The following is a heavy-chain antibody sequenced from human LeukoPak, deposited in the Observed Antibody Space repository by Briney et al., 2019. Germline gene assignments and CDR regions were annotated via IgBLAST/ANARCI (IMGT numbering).Heavy chain of an antibody. Sequence: SETLSLTCTVSGGSISSSSHYWGRIRQPPGRGLEWIGIAYYSGGTYYTPSLKSRVTISIDTSNNQFSLKLNSVTAADTAVYYCARLVRYCTTNSCYPFDYWGQGTLVTVSS. J-gene: IGHJ4*02. D-gene: IGHD2-2*01. CDR1: GGSISSSSHY. CDR2: AYYSGGT. V-gene: IGHV4-39*01. CDR3: ARLVRYCTTNSCYPFDY.